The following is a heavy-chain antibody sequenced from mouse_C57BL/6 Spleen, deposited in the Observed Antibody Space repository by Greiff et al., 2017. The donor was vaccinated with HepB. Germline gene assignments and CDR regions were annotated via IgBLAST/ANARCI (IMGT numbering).Heavy chain of an antibody. J-gene: IGHJ4*01. V-gene: IGHV1-82*01. Sequence: QVQLQQSGPELVKPGASVKISCKASGYAFSSSWMNWVKQRPGKGLEWIGRIYPGDGDTNYNGKFKGKATLTADKTSSTAYMQLSILTSAYSAVYFCARPLFYYGSSYSYYYAMDYWGQGTSVTVSS. CDR1: GYAFSSSW. CDR2: IYPGDGDT. CDR3: ARPLFYYGSSYSYYYAMDY. D-gene: IGHD1-1*01.